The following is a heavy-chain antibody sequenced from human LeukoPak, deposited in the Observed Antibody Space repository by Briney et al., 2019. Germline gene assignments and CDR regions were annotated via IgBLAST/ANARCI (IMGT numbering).Heavy chain of an antibody. J-gene: IGHJ3*02. V-gene: IGHV4-31*03. CDR3: ARDVVVTSSPDAFDI. CDR1: GDSVTSGGYF. D-gene: IGHD2-21*02. CDR2: ISNSGTT. Sequence: SETLSLTCTVSGDSVTSGGYFWTWIRQHPGKGLEWIGYISNSGTTSYNPSLKSRVSISVDTSDNQFSLRLSSVTAADTAVYYCARDVVVTSSPDAFDIWGQGTMVTVSS.